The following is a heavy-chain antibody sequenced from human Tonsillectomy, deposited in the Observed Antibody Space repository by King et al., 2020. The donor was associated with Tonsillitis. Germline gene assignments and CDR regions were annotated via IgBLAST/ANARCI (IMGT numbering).Heavy chain of an antibody. J-gene: IGHJ2*01. V-gene: IGHV3-30*18. CDR1: GFTFSTYG. Sequence: VQLVESGGGVVQPGRSLRLSCAASGFTFSTYGMHWVRQAPGKGLEWVAVISYDGSDKYYADSVKGRFTISRDNSNNTLYLQMNSLRAEDTALYYCAKRAGTPVKYCSGGTCYRYFDLWGRGTLVTVSS. D-gene: IGHD2-15*01. CDR3: AKRAGTPVKYCSGGTCYRYFDL. CDR2: ISYDGSDK.